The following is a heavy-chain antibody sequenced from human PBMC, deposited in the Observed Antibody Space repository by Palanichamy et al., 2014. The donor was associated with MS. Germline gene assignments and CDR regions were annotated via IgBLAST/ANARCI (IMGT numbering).Heavy chain of an antibody. CDR3: ARDRGNSGWYIFNS. CDR1: GFTFETAC. V-gene: IGHV3-74*01. Sequence: EVQLVESGGGLVQPGGSLRLSCAGSGFTFETACMHWVRQAPGKGLEWVSRIHGDGVNTKYADFVKGRFTTSRDNAKNTLYLQMTSLSAEDTAIYFCARDRGNSGWYIFNSWGQGTLVTVSS. D-gene: IGHD6-13*01. CDR2: IHGDGVNT. J-gene: IGHJ4*02.